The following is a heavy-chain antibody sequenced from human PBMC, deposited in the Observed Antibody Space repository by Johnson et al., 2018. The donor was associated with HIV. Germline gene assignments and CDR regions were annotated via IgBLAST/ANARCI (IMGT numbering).Heavy chain of an antibody. V-gene: IGHV3-30*04. Sequence: VQLVESGGGVVRPGGSLRLSCAASGFTFSSYAMHWVRQAPGKGLEWVALISDDVSSTFYVDSVKGRFTISRDNSRNTLDLQMSSLRPADTAVYYCVKEGTTVTTFLVYQIWGQGTRVTVSS. CDR1: GFTFSSYA. CDR2: ISDDVSST. CDR3: VKEGTTVTTFLVYQI. J-gene: IGHJ3*01. D-gene: IGHD4-17*01.